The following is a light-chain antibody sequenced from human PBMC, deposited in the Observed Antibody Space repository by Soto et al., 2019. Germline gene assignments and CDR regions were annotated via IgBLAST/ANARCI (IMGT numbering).Light chain of an antibody. CDR3: QQRSNWPPLLT. V-gene: IGKV3-11*01. Sequence: EIVLTQSPATLSLSPGERATLSCRASQSVSSYLAWYQQKPGQAPRLLIYDASTRATGIPARFSGSGSGTDFTLTISSLEPEDFAVYYWQQRSNWPPLLTFGGGTKVEIK. CDR1: QSVSSY. CDR2: DAS. J-gene: IGKJ4*01.